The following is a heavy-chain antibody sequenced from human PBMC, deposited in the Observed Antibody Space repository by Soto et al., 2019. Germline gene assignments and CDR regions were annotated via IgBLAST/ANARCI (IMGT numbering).Heavy chain of an antibody. J-gene: IGHJ6*02. V-gene: IGHV1-46*01. D-gene: IGHD2-15*01. CDR2: INPGGPTI. CDR1: GYTFTTYY. Sequence: VSCKASGYTFTTYYMHWVRQAPGQGLEWMGIINPGGPTIAYAQKFQGRVTMTRDTSTSTVYMELSSLRSDDTAVYYCASQDSGGRCSNLIGCYGMDVWGQGTTVTVSS. CDR3: ASQDSGGRCSNLIGCYGMDV.